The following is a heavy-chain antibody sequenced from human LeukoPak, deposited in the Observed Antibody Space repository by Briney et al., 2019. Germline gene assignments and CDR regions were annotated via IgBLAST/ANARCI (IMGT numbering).Heavy chain of an antibody. CDR3: ARDYGSGSYSYYYYGMDV. J-gene: IGHJ6*02. Sequence: SETLSLTCTVSGGSISSGGYYWSWIRQHPGKGLEWIGYIYYSGSTYYNPSLKSRVTISVDTSKNQFSLKLSSVTAADTAVYYCARDYGSGSYSYYYYGMDVWGQGTTVTVSS. V-gene: IGHV4-31*03. CDR2: IYYSGST. CDR1: GGSISSGGYY. D-gene: IGHD3-10*01.